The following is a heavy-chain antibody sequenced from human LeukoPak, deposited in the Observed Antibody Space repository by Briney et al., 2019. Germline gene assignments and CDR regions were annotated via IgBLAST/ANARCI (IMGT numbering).Heavy chain of an antibody. CDR2: IYYSGNT. Sequence: PSETLSLTCTVSGGSISDYYWSWIRQPPGKGLEWIGYIYYSGNTNYNPSLKSRVTIPVDTSKNQFSVKLSSVTAADTAVYYCASHLPGGATTGMNVWGQGTTVTVSS. D-gene: IGHD1-14*01. CDR3: ASHLPGGATTGMNV. J-gene: IGHJ6*02. V-gene: IGHV4-59*08. CDR1: GGSISDYY.